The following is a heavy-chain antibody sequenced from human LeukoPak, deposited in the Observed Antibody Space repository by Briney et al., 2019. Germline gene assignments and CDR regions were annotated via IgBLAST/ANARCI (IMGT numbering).Heavy chain of an antibody. CDR3: ARDGRNNWFDP. CDR1: GFTFGSYW. CDR2: IKQDGSEK. Sequence: PGGSLRLSCAASGFTFGSYWMSWVRQAPGKGLEWVANIKQDGSEKYYVDSVKGRFTISRDNAKNSLYLQMNSLRAEDTAVYYCARDGRNNWFDPWGQGTLVTVSS. V-gene: IGHV3-7*01. J-gene: IGHJ5*02.